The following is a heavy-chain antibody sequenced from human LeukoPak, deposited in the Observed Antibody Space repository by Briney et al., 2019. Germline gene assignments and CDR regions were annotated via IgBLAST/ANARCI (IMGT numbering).Heavy chain of an antibody. CDR2: TSTGGGST. D-gene: IGHD4-17*01. J-gene: IGHJ6*03. CDR3: AKAKGAYGDYYYYYMDV. CDR1: EFSFSNYA. V-gene: IGHV3-23*01. Sequence: GGSLRLSCAASEFSFSNYAMNWVRQATGKGLEWVSTTSTGGGSTYYADSVKGRFTISRDNSKNTLYLQMNSLRADDTAIYYCAKAKGAYGDYYYYYMDVWGKGTTVTVSS.